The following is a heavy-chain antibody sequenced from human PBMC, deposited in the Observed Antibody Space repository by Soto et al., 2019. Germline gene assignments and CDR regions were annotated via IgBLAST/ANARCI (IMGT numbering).Heavy chain of an antibody. D-gene: IGHD4-17*01. V-gene: IGHV3-23*01. Sequence: EVQLLESGGALVQPGGSLRLSCVASGFSFRNYALSWVRQAPGKGLEWVSTFSAGGRAYYADTVKGRFTTTRDSSQNTVQLQISILRPEDTAVYYCAKESMPEHYGDTLFDYWGQGTRVTVSS. CDR1: GFSFRNYA. CDR2: FSAGGRA. CDR3: AKESMPEHYGDTLFDY. J-gene: IGHJ4*02.